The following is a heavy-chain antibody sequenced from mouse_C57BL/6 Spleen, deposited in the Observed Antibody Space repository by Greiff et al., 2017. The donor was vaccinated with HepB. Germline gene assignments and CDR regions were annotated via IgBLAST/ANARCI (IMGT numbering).Heavy chain of an antibody. CDR3: ARFPTIVTSYFDY. Sequence: VKLVESGAELARPGASVKLSCKASGYTFTSYGISWVKQRTGQGLEWIGEIYPRSGNTYYNEKFKGKATLTADKSSSTAYMELRSLTSEDSAVYFCARFPTIVTSYFDYWGQGTTLTVSS. J-gene: IGHJ2*01. V-gene: IGHV1-81*01. D-gene: IGHD2-5*01. CDR1: GYTFTSYG. CDR2: IYPRSGNT.